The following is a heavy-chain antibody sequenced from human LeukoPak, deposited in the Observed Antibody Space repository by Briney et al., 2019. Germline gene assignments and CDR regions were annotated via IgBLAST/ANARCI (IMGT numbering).Heavy chain of an antibody. J-gene: IGHJ4*02. CDR1: GGSISSSNYY. V-gene: IGHV4-39*02. D-gene: IGHD5-18*01. CDR3: GRETRGHNLLEN. CDR2: TYYIGCT. Sequence: LSETLSLTCTVSGGSISSSNYYWDWIRQPPGKGLEWIGITYYIGCTNYSPSLQGRVTIYVDTSENQSFLKVNSVTAADTAVYYCGRETRGHNLLENWGEGILVSV.